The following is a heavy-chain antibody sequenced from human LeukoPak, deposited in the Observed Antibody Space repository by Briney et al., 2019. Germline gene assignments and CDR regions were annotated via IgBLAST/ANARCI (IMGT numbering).Heavy chain of an antibody. CDR1: GFTFSSYA. V-gene: IGHV3-30*04. CDR2: IPYDGSNK. CDR3: ARAMETVFDAFDI. Sequence: PGRSLRLSCAASGFTFSSYAMHWVRQAPGKGLEWVAVIPYDGSNKYYADSVKGRFTISRDNSKNTLYLQMNSLRAEDTAVYYCARAMETVFDAFDIWGQGTMVTVSS. D-gene: IGHD3-3*01. J-gene: IGHJ3*02.